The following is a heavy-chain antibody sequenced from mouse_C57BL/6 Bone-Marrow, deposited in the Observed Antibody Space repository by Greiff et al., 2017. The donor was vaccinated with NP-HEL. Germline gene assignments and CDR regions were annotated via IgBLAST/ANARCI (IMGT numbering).Heavy chain of an antibody. Sequence: EVKLQESGGDLVKPGGSLKLSCAASGFTFSSYGMSWVRQTPDKRLEWVATISSGGSYTYYPDSVKGRFTISRDNAKNTLYLQMSSLKSEDTAMYYCARQRDGNFDYWGQGTTLTVSS. CDR1: GFTFSSYG. CDR2: ISSGGSYT. CDR3: ARQRDGNFDY. J-gene: IGHJ2*01. D-gene: IGHD1-1*01. V-gene: IGHV5-6*01.